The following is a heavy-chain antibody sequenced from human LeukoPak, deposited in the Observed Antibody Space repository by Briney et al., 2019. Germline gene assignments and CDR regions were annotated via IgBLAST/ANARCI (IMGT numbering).Heavy chain of an antibody. J-gene: IGHJ6*04. D-gene: IGHD1-1*01. V-gene: IGHV4-34*01. CDR2: INHSGST. Sequence: PSETLSLTRAVSGGSLSGYYWSWIRQPPRKGREWIGEINHSGSTNDNPFLKRRVTISVDTYKNQFSLKLSSVTAADTAVYYCARGPRRNDQGMDVWGKGTRVTVSS. CDR3: ARGPRRNDQGMDV. CDR1: GGSLSGYY.